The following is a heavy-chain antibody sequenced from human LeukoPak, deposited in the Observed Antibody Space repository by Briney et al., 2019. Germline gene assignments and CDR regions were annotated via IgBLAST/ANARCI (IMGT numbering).Heavy chain of an antibody. CDR3: AGGLGYDFWSGYYTGPFDY. CDR2: IYYSGST. V-gene: IGHV4-59*01. Sequence: SSETLSLTXTVSGGSISSYYWSWIRQPPGKGLEWIGYIYYSGSTNYNPSLKSRVTISVDTSKNQFSLKLSSVTAADTAVYYCAGGLGYDFWSGYYTGPFDYWGQGTLVTVSS. D-gene: IGHD3-3*01. J-gene: IGHJ4*02. CDR1: GGSISSYY.